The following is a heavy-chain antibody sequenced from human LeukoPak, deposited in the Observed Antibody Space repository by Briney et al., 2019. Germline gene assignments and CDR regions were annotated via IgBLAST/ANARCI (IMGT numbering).Heavy chain of an antibody. CDR2: INHSGST. V-gene: IGHV4-34*01. CDR1: GGSFSGYY. CDR3: XXVXGKXVXVAXRDRRHGAHFDY. D-gene: IGHD2-15*01. J-gene: IGHJ4*02. Sequence: SGTLSLTCAVYGGSFSGYYWSWIRQPPGKGLEWIGEINHSGSTNYNPSLKSRVTISVDTSKNQFSLKLSSVTAADTAVYYRXXVXGKXVXVAXRDRRHGAHFDYWGQGTLVTVPS.